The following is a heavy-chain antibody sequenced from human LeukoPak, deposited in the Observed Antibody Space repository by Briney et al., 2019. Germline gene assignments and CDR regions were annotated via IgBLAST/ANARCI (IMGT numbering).Heavy chain of an antibody. J-gene: IGHJ6*04. CDR3: AELGITVIGGV. CDR1: AFTFSSHA. D-gene: IGHD3-10*02. Sequence: PAGSLRLSCAVSAFTFSSHAMRCVRPAPGEGLGWVLAISVIGGSTYYADSVKGRFAISGDNSKNTLYLQMNSLRAEDTAVYYCAELGITVIGGVWGKGTTVTISS. CDR2: ISVIGGST. V-gene: IGHV3-23*01.